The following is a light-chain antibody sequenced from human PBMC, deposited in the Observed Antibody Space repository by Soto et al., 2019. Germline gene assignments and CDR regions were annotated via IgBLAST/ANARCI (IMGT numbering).Light chain of an antibody. CDR1: QDISNH. J-gene: IGKJ3*01. Sequence: DIQLTQSPSSLSASVGDRVTITCQASQDISNHLNWYQQKPGKAPNLLIYDASDLETGVPLRFSGGGSGTFFSFTINSLQPEDTATYYCQKHDGVPLFGPGTKVEIK. CDR2: DAS. CDR3: QKHDGVPL. V-gene: IGKV1-33*01.